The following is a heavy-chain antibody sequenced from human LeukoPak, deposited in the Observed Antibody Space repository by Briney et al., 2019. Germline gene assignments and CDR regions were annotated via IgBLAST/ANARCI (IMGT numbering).Heavy chain of an antibody. CDR3: ARGGQGDGYSADETFDI. V-gene: IGHV6-1*01. D-gene: IGHD5-24*01. CDR1: GDSVSSNSTA. CDR2: TYYRSKWYS. J-gene: IGHJ3*02. Sequence: SQTLSLTCAISGDSVSSNSTACNWIRQSPSRGLEWLGRTYYRSKWYSDYAVSVKSRITINPDTSRNQFSLQLNSVTPEDTAVYYCARGGQGDGYSADETFDIWGQGTMVTVSS.